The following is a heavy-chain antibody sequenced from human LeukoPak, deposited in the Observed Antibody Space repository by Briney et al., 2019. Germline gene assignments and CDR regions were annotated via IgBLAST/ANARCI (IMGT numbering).Heavy chain of an antibody. CDR2: IYSDNT. CDR1: GFTVSSNS. CDR3: ARGARQYSGNYYHSSAFDI. J-gene: IGHJ3*02. V-gene: IGHV3-66*03. D-gene: IGHD1-26*01. Sequence: PGGSLRLSCTVSGFTVSSNSMSWVRQAPGKGLEWVSFIYSDNTHYSDSVKGRFTISRDNSKNTLYLQMNSLRAEDTAMYYCARGARQYSGNYYHSSAFDIWGQGTIVTVSS.